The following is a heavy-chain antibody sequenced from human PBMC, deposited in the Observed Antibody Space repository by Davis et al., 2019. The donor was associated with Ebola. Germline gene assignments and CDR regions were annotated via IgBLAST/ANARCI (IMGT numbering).Heavy chain of an antibody. CDR2: INHSGST. J-gene: IGHJ4*02. CDR1: GGSFSGYY. Sequence: GSLRLSCAVYGGSFSGYYWSWIRQPPGQVLDWFGEINHSGSTNYNPSLKSRVTISVDTSKNQFSLKLNSVTAADTAVYYCVRGQLTSNIVVVTASHFDYWGQGTLVTVSS. V-gene: IGHV4-34*01. D-gene: IGHD2-21*02. CDR3: VRGQLTSNIVVVTASHFDY.